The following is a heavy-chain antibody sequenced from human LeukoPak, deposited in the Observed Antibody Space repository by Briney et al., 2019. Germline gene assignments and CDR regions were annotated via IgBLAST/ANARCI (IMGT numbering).Heavy chain of an antibody. CDR3: ARGGGGYSYGS. CDR1: GFXFSSCW. V-gene: IGHV3-74*01. CDR2: INTDESST. D-gene: IGHD5-18*01. J-gene: IGHJ4*02. Sequence: GGSLRLSCAASGFXFSSCWIHWVRQAPGKGLLWVSRINTDESSTIYADSVKGRFTISRDNAKNTLYLQMNSLRAEDTAVYYCARGGGGYSYGSWGLGTLVTVSS.